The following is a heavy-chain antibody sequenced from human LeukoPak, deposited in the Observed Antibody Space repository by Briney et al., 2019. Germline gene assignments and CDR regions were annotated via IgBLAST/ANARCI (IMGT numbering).Heavy chain of an antibody. CDR1: GFTVSSSY. D-gene: IGHD2-2*03. V-gene: IGHV3-53*01. CDR2: IYSGGST. J-gene: IGHJ4*02. Sequence: GGPLRLSCAASGFTVSSSYMGWVRQAPGKGLEWISVIYSGGSTYYADSVNGRFRISRDNSKNTVYLQMNILRAEDTAMYYCARVDNSGEGYFDCWGQGTLVTVSS. CDR3: ARVDNSGEGYFDC.